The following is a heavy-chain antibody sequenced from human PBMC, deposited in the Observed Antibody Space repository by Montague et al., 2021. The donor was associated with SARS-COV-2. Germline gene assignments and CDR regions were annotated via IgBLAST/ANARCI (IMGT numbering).Heavy chain of an antibody. CDR1: GFTFSSYG. CDR3: ARDVYYYDSSGYYYGRYYYYGMDV. Sequence: SLRLSCAASGFTFSSYGMHWVRQAPGKVLEWVAVIWYDGSNKYXXXSXXXRFXISRDNSKNTLYLQLNSLRAEATAVSYCARDVYYYDSSGYYYGRYYYYGMDVWGQGTTVTVSS. CDR2: IWYDGSNK. V-gene: IGHV3-33*01. D-gene: IGHD3-22*01. J-gene: IGHJ6*02.